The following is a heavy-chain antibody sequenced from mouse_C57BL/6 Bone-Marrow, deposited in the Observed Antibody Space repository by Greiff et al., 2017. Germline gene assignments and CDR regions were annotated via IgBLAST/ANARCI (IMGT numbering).Heavy chain of an antibody. CDR3: ARGYYGSSWSYWYFDV. D-gene: IGHD1-1*01. J-gene: IGHJ1*03. CDR1: GYTFTSYG. CDR2: IYPRSGNT. Sequence: VQLQQSGAELARPGASVKLSCKASGYTFTSYGISWVKQRTGQGLEWIGEIYPRSGNTYYNEKFKGKATLTADKSSSTAYMELRSLTSEVFAVYFCARGYYGSSWSYWYFDVWGTGTTVTVSS. V-gene: IGHV1-81*01.